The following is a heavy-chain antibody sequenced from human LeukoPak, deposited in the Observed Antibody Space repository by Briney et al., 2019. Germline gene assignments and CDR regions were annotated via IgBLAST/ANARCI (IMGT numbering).Heavy chain of an antibody. Sequence: GGSLRLSWAASGFTFSSYSMNWVRQAPGKGLEWVSSISSSSSYIYYADSVKGRFTISRDNAKNSLYLQMNSLRAEDTAVYYCARGNCSSTSCRYYYYYGMDVWGQGTTVTVSS. D-gene: IGHD2-2*01. V-gene: IGHV3-21*01. J-gene: IGHJ6*02. CDR3: ARGNCSSTSCRYYYYYGMDV. CDR2: ISSSSSYI. CDR1: GFTFSSYS.